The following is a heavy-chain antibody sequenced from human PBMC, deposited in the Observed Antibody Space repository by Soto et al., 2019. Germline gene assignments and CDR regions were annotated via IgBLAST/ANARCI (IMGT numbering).Heavy chain of an antibody. Sequence: QVQLVQSGAEVKKPGASVKVSCKASGYTFTSYDINWVRQATGQGLEWMGWMNPNSGNTGYAQKFQGRVTMTRNTSLSTVYMELSSLRCEDEAVYSGAGGLAIAAAVLGVNRFVAWGQGALVTVSS. CDR2: MNPNSGNT. CDR3: AGGLAIAAAVLGVNRFVA. D-gene: IGHD6-13*01. V-gene: IGHV1-8*01. CDR1: GYTFTSYD. J-gene: IGHJ5*02.